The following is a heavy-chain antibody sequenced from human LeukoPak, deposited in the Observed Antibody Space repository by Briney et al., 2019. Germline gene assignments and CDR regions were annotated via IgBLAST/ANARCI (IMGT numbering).Heavy chain of an antibody. Sequence: SETLSLTCAVYGGSFSGYYWSWSRQPPGKGLEWIGEINHSGSTNYNPSLKSRVTISVDTSKNQFSLKLSSVTAADTAVYYCARVRGWYPFDYWGQGTLVTVSS. CDR1: GGSFSGYY. V-gene: IGHV4-34*01. CDR3: ARVRGWYPFDY. J-gene: IGHJ4*02. D-gene: IGHD2-15*01. CDR2: INHSGST.